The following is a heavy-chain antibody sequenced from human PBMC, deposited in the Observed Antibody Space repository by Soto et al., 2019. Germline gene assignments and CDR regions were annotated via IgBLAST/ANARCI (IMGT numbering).Heavy chain of an antibody. Sequence: QVQLQESGPGLVKPSETLSLTCTVSGGSISTYYWDWIRQPPGKELEWIGYIHYSGNTNYHPSLKRRVPISLDTSRNQFSLKLSSVTAADTAIYYCARHTVTIRAGFDYWGQGALVTVSS. J-gene: IGHJ4*02. V-gene: IGHV4-59*01. CDR3: ARHTVTIRAGFDY. CDR2: IHYSGNT. D-gene: IGHD4-17*01. CDR1: GGSISTYY.